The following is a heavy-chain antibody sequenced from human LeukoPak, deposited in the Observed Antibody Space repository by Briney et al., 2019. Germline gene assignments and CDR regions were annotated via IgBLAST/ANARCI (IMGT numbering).Heavy chain of an antibody. CDR3: ARTFPGDY. CDR1: GYTFTNYD. Sequence: ASVKVPCKASGYTFTNYDINWVRQATGQGLEWLGWMNPNNGNTAYAQRFQGRVTMTRDTSKSTAYMELSSLRYEDTAVYYCARTFPGDYWGQGTLVTVSS. D-gene: IGHD2/OR15-2a*01. CDR2: MNPNNGNT. V-gene: IGHV1-8*01. J-gene: IGHJ4*02.